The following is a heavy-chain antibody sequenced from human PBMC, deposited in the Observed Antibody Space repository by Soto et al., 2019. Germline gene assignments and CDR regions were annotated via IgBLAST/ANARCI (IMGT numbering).Heavy chain of an antibody. D-gene: IGHD4-17*01. CDR1: GFTFSGSA. CDR3: TKQIYGGNS. J-gene: IGHJ4*02. V-gene: IGHV3-73*01. CDR2: IRSKANNYAT. Sequence: GGSLRLSCAASGFTFSGSAMHWVRQASGKGLEWVGRIRSKANNYATAYAASVKGRFTISRDDSENTAYPHMNSLKTEDTAVYYCTKQIYGGNSWGQGTLVTVSS.